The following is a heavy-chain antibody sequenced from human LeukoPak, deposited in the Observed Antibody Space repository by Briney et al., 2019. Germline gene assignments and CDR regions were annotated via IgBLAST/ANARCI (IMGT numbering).Heavy chain of an antibody. CDR2: ISDDGNNV. CDR1: GFIFSNYG. CDR3: ARDRLPYYDILTGYYRAYFDY. D-gene: IGHD3-9*01. V-gene: IGHV3-30*03. J-gene: IGHJ4*02. Sequence: GRSLRLSCAASGFIFSNYGMHWVRQAPGKGLEWVAAISDDGNNVYYADSVKGRFTISRDDSRNTLYLQMNSLSAEDTALYYCARDRLPYYDILTGYYRAYFDYWGQGTLVTVSS.